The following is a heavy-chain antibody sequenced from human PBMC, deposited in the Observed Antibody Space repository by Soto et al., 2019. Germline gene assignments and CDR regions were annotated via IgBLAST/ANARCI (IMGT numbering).Heavy chain of an antibody. D-gene: IGHD3-10*01. CDR2: IWYDGSNK. CDR3: ARVPDTGNYYYYGMDV. J-gene: IGHJ6*02. CDR1: GFTFSSYG. V-gene: IGHV3-33*01. Sequence: QVQLVESGGGVVQPGRSLRLSCAASGFTFSSYGMHWVRQAPGKGLEWVAVIWYDGSNKYYADSVKGRFTISRDNSKNXLYLQMNTLRAEDTAVYYCARVPDTGNYYYYGMDVWGQGTTVTVSS.